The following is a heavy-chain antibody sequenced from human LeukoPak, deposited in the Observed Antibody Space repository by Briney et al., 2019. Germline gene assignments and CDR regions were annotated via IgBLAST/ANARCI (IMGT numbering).Heavy chain of an antibody. D-gene: IGHD2-8*02. CDR2: IYPGDSDT. V-gene: IGHV5-51*01. Sequence: GESLKISCKGSGYSFTSYWIGWVRQMPGKGLEWMGIIYPGDSDTRYSPSFQGQVTISADKSITTAYMQWSSLKASDTATYYCVRQRPFFSGPYFDYWSQGTLVTVSS. J-gene: IGHJ4*02. CDR3: VRQRPFFSGPYFDY. CDR1: GYSFTSYW.